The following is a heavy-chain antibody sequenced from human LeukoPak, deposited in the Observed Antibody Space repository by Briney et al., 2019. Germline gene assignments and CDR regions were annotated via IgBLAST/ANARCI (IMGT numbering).Heavy chain of an antibody. Sequence: PGGSLRLSCAASGFSFTYSWMAWVRQTPEKGLEWVANIKQDGSEKYYLDSVKGRFTISRDNAKNSLYLQMNSLRVEDTAVYYCARDLGRRVYYYGMDVWGQGTTVTVSS. V-gene: IGHV3-7*01. J-gene: IGHJ6*02. CDR3: ARDLGRRVYYYGMDV. CDR1: GFSFTYSW. CDR2: IKQDGSEK. D-gene: IGHD7-27*01.